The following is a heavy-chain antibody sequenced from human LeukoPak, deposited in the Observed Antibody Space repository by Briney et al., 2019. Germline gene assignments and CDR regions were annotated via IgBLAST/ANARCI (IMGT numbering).Heavy chain of an antibody. V-gene: IGHV4-61*02. D-gene: IGHD4-11*01. Sequence: PSQTLSLTCTVSGGSISSGSYYWSWIRQPAGKGLEWIGRIYTSGSTNYNPSLKSRVTISVDTSKNQFSLKLSSVTAADTAVYYCARDTGTRFDPWGQGTLVTVSS. CDR1: GGSISSGSYY. J-gene: IGHJ5*02. CDR3: ARDTGTRFDP. CDR2: IYTSGST.